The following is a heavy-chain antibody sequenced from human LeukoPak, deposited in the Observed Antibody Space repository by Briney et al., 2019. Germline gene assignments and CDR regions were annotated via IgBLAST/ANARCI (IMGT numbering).Heavy chain of an antibody. D-gene: IGHD3-22*01. CDR1: GFTFDDYA. V-gene: IGHV3-9*01. CDR3: ARGIVVAEYDY. Sequence: GGSLRLSCAASGFTFDDYAMHWVRQAPGKGLEWVSGISWNSGSIGYADSVKGRFTVSRDNAKNSLYLQMNSLRAEDTAVYYCARGIVVAEYDYWGQGTLVTVSS. J-gene: IGHJ4*02. CDR2: ISWNSGSI.